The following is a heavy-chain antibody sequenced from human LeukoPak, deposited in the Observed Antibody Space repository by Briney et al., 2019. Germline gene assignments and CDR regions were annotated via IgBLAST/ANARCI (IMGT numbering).Heavy chain of an antibody. Sequence: GGSLRLSCAASGFTFSDYYMSWIRQAPGKGLEWVSYFTGSTSFTNYADSVKGRFTISRDNAKNSLYLQINSLRAEDTAVYYCARVSGSYVFDYWGQGALVTVSS. J-gene: IGHJ4*02. V-gene: IGHV3-11*05. D-gene: IGHD1-26*01. CDR1: GFTFSDYY. CDR3: ARVSGSYVFDY. CDR2: FTGSTSFT.